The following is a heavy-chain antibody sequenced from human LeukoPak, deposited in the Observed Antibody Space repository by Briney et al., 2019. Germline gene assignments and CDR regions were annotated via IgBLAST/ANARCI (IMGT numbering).Heavy chain of an antibody. J-gene: IGHJ5*02. V-gene: IGHV4-39*07. Sequence: PSETLSLTCTVSGGSISSSPYYWGWIRQPPGKGLEWIGSIYYSGTTHYSPSLESRVTISVDTSKNQFSLKLASVTAADTAIYYCAKGAGGSSYYNWFDPWGQGTLVTVSS. CDR1: GGSISSSPYY. CDR2: IYYSGTT. CDR3: AKGAGGSSYYNWFDP. D-gene: IGHD5-18*01.